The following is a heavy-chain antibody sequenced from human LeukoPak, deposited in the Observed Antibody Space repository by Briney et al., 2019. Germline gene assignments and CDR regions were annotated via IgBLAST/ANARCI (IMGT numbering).Heavy chain of an antibody. CDR2: VSDGGGST. V-gene: IGHV3-23*01. Sequence: PGGSLRPSCAASGFNFGNYAMSWVRQAPGKGLEWVSGVSDGGGSTHYADSVKGRFTISRDTSKNTLYLQMNSLRVEDTAIYFCATGGYSGLFLFNYWGQGTLVTVSS. D-gene: IGHD1-26*01. J-gene: IGHJ4*02. CDR3: ATGGYSGLFLFNY. CDR1: GFNFGNYA.